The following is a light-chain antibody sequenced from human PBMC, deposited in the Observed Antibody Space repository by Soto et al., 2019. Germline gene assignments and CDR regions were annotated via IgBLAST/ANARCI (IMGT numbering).Light chain of an antibody. CDR2: EVS. Sequence: QSALTQPASVSGSPGQSITIPCTGTSSDVGGYNYVSWYQHHPGKAPKLMIYEVSNRPSGASNRFSGSKSGNTASLTISGLQADDEDDYYCSSYTSTTTLGVFGGGTKLTVL. J-gene: IGLJ3*02. V-gene: IGLV2-14*01. CDR3: SSYTSTTTLGV. CDR1: SSDVGGYNY.